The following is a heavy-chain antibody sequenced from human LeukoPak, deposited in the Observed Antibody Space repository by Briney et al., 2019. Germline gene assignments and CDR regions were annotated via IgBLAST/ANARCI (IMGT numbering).Heavy chain of an antibody. D-gene: IGHD5-12*01. V-gene: IGHV4-34*01. J-gene: IGHJ4*02. CDR1: GGSFSGYY. Sequence: SETLSLTCAVYGGSFSGYYWSWIRQPPGKGLEWIGEINHSGSTNYNPSLKSRVTISVDTSKNQFSLKLSSVTAADTAVYYCARRTIYIARFDYWGQGTLVTVSS. CDR3: ARRTIYIARFDY. CDR2: INHSGST.